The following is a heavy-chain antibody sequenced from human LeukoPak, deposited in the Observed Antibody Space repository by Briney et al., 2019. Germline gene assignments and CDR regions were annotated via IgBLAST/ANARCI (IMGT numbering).Heavy chain of an antibody. V-gene: IGHV3-15*01. D-gene: IGHD3-10*01. Sequence: GGSLRLSCAASGFSFSDAWMSWVRQVPGKGLEWVGHIKSKIDGGTTDYAAPVKGRFTVSRDDSKNTLYLQMNNLKTEDTAVYYCTTPPRYYYGSGSPNRPSDYWGQGTLVTVSS. CDR1: GFSFSDAW. J-gene: IGHJ4*02. CDR2: IKSKIDGGTT. CDR3: TTPPRYYYGSGSPNRPSDY.